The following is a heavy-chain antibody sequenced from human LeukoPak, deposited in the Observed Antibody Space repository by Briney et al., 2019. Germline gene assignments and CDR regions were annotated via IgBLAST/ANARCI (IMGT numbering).Heavy chain of an antibody. CDR2: IYYSGST. CDR1: VGSIGTYY. CDR3: ARGYTSRSYYFDY. D-gene: IGHD6-13*01. J-gene: IGHJ4*02. V-gene: IGHV4-59*01. Sequence: PSETLSLTCTVSVGSIGTYYWNCIRQPPGKELEWIGYIYYSGSTSYNPSLKSRVTISVDTSKTQFSLKLGSVTAADTAVYYCARGYTSRSYYFDYWGQGALVTVSS.